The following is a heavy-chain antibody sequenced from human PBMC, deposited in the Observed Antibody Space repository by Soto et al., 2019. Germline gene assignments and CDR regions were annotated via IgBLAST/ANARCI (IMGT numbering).Heavy chain of an antibody. CDR1: GGSISSGGYY. J-gene: IGHJ4*02. CDR3: ARDRDDYGDYGREGYFDY. CDR2: IYYSGST. D-gene: IGHD4-17*01. Sequence: QVQLQESGPGLVKPSQTLSLTCTVSGGSISSGGYYWSWIRQHPGKGLEWIGYIYYSGSTYYNPSLKSQVTISVDTSKNQFSLKLSSVTAADTAVYYCARDRDDYGDYGREGYFDYWGQGTLVTVSS. V-gene: IGHV4-31*01.